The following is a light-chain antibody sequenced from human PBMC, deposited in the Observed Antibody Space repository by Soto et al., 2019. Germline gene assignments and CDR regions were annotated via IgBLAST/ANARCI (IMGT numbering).Light chain of an antibody. CDR1: SGHSNYA. Sequence: QSVLTQSPSASASLGASVKLTCTLSSGHSNYAIAWHQQQPEKGPRYLMKINSDGSHSKGDGIPDRFSGSSSGAERYLTISSLQSGDEADYYCQTWGTGPWVFGGGTKVTVL. CDR3: QTWGTGPWV. J-gene: IGLJ3*02. V-gene: IGLV4-69*01. CDR2: INSDGSH.